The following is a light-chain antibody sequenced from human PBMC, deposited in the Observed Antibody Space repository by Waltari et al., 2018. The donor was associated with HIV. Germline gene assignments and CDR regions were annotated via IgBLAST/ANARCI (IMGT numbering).Light chain of an antibody. J-gene: IGLJ2*01. CDR2: NND. CDR3: AAFDDELDGVL. CDR1: NSNIGNNI. V-gene: IGLV1-44*01. Sequence: QSVLTQAPSASGTPGQRVTLSCSGGNSNIGNNIVNWYQHLPGTAHKLLIQNNDQRPSGVPDRFSGAKSGTSASLAISGLQSEDEADYYCAAFDDELDGVLFGGGTKLTVL.